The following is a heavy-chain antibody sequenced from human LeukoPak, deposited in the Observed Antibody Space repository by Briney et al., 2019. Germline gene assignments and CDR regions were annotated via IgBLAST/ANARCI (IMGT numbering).Heavy chain of an antibody. CDR3: ARPRITGTRDFDY. Sequence: SETLSLTCTVSGGPLSSSSYYWGWIRQPPGKGLEWIGSIYYSGSTYYNPSLKSRVTMSVDTSKNQFSLKLSSVTAADTAVYYCARPRITGTRDFDYWGQGTLVTVSS. D-gene: IGHD1-7*01. CDR1: GGPLSSSSYY. CDR2: IYYSGST. V-gene: IGHV4-39*07. J-gene: IGHJ4*02.